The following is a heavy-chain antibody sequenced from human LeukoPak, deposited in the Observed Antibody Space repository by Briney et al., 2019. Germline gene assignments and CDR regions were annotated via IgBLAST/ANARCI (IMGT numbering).Heavy chain of an antibody. D-gene: IGHD1-1*01. CDR1: GFTVSSNY. V-gene: IGHV3-69-1*01. Sequence: GASLRLSCAASGFTVSSNYMSWVRQAPGKGLEWVSSITSSGYIYYADSVKGRFTISRDNAKSSLYLQMISLRAEDTAVYYCARDQDELEPDFWGQGTLVTVSS. CDR3: ARDQDELEPDF. J-gene: IGHJ4*02. CDR2: ITSSGYI.